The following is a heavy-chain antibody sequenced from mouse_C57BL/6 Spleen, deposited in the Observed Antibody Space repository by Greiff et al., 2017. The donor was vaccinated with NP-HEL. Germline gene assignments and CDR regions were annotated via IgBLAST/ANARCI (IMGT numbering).Heavy chain of an antibody. Sequence: EVQRVESGPGMVKPSQSLSLTCTVTGYSITSGYDWHWIRHFPGNKLEWMGYISYSGSTNYNPSLKSRISITHDTSKNHFFLKLNSVTTEDTATYYCAREGGYGTFAYWGQGTLVTVSA. V-gene: IGHV3-1*01. J-gene: IGHJ3*01. CDR1: GYSITSGYD. CDR2: ISYSGST. D-gene: IGHD2-1*01. CDR3: AREGGYGTFAY.